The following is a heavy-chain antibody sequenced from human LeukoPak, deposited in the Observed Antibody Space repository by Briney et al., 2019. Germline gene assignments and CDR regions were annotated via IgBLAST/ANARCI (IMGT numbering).Heavy chain of an antibody. V-gene: IGHV1-2*02. D-gene: IGHD2-2*01. CDR1: GYTFTGYY. J-gene: IGHJ4*02. CDR2: INPNSGGT. CDR3: ARDRPQRWPIDY. Sequence: ASVKVSCKASGYTFTGYYMHWVRQAPGQGLEWMGWINPNSGGTNYAQKFQGRVTMTRDTSISTAYMELSRLRPDDTAVYYCARDRPQRWPIDYWGQGTLVTVSS.